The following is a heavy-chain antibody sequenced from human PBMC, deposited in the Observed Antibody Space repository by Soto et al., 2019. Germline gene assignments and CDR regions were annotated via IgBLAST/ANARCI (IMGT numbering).Heavy chain of an antibody. D-gene: IGHD1-26*01. V-gene: IGHV3-23*01. CDR2: ISSTADGT. Sequence: GGSLRLSCAASGFTFSNYAMGWVRQAPGKGLEWVSTISSTADGTDYADSVKGRFTISRDNSKNTLYLQMNSLRAEDTAVYYCAQAISTERQTDYWGQGTLVTVSS. J-gene: IGHJ4*02. CDR3: AQAISTERQTDY. CDR1: GFTFSNYA.